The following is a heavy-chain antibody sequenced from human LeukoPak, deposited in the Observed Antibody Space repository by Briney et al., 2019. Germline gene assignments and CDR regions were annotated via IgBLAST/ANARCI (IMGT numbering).Heavy chain of an antibody. D-gene: IGHD5-18*01. Sequence: GGSLRLCCAASGFTFTSYNMNWVRQAPGKGLEWVSFISTSSTTIYYADSVKGRFTISRDNAKNSLYLQMSSLRDEDTAVYYCARGPGRGYGYYFDYWGQGTLVTVSS. J-gene: IGHJ4*02. CDR2: ISTSSTTI. CDR3: ARGPGRGYGYYFDY. CDR1: GFTFTSYN. V-gene: IGHV3-48*02.